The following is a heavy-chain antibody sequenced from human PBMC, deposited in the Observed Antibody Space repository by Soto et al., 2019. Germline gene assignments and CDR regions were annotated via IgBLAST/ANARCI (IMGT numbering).Heavy chain of an antibody. D-gene: IGHD2-2*01. Sequence: SLILFCASSCFTFRSGAMHWVRQVPCKGLEWVAVISYDGSNKYYADSVKGRFTISRDNSKNTLYLQMNSLRAEDTAVYYCAKGPAIVLVPAAMNYYYGMDVWGQAT. CDR1: CFTFRSGA. V-gene: IGHV3-30*18. CDR2: ISYDGSNK. J-gene: IGHJ6*02. CDR3: AKGPAIVLVPAAMNYYYGMDV.